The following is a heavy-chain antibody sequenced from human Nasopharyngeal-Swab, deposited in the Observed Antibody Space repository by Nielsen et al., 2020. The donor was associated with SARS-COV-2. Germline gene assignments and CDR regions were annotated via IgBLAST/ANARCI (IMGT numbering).Heavy chain of an antibody. CDR3: ARDRAGTTRNYMGYFYGMDV. J-gene: IGHJ6*02. CDR1: GGSFSNYY. V-gene: IGHV4-34*01. Sequence: SETLSLTCAVFGGSFSNYYWTWIRQPPGKELEWIGEFKYGGSSNYNPSLKSRVTISVDKSKNQFSMKLSAVTAADTAVYFCARDRAGTTRNYMGYFYGMDVWGQGTTVTVSS. D-gene: IGHD1-1*01. CDR2: FKYGGSS.